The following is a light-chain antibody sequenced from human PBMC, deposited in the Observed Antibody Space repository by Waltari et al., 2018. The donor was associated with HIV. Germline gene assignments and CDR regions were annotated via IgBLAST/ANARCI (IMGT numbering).Light chain of an antibody. CDR2: GSS. J-gene: IGKJ4*01. CDR3: QQTFAVPLS. Sequence: DVQMTQSPSSLSASVGDRVTITCRTRAFVNLYLNWYQQRPVEAPKLLIYGSSILQRGVASRCSGSGSGTNIVLTSSGLRPEDSATYYWQQTFAVPLSFGAGTKVEI. CDR1: AFVNLY. V-gene: IGKV1-39*01.